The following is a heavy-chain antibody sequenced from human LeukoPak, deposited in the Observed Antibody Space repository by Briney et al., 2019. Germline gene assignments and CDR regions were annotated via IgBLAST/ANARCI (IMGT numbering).Heavy chain of an antibody. CDR3: ASEGYLDY. CDR2: INHSGST. V-gene: IGHV4-34*01. Sequence: SETLSLTCTVSGGSISSYYWSWIRQPPGKGLEWIGEINHSGSTNYNPSLKSRVTISVDTSKNQFSLKLSSVTAADTAVYYCASEGYLDYWGQGTLVTVSS. J-gene: IGHJ4*02. CDR1: GGSISSYY.